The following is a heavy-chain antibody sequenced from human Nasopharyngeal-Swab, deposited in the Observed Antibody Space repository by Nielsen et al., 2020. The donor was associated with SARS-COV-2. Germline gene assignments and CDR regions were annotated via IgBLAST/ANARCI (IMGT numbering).Heavy chain of an antibody. Sequence: ASVKVSCKASGYTFTSYDINWVRQATGQGLEWMGWMNPNSGNTGYAQKFQGRVTMTRNTSIRKAYMELSSLRSEDTAVYYCARDRGAAMAGRGWIGGVYYYGMDVWGQGTTVTVSS. V-gene: IGHV1-8*01. CDR3: ARDRGAAMAGRGWIGGVYYYGMDV. CDR2: MNPNSGNT. CDR1: GYTFTSYD. D-gene: IGHD5-18*01. J-gene: IGHJ6*02.